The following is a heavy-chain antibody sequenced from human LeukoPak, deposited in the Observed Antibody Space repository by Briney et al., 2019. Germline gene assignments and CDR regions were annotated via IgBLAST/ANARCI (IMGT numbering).Heavy chain of an antibody. J-gene: IGHJ6*02. V-gene: IGHV3-30*02. D-gene: IGHD2-15*01. CDR2: IRYDGSNK. CDR1: GFTFSSHG. Sequence: GGSLRLSCAVSGFTFSSHGMHCVREAPGKGREWVAFIRYDGSNKYCVDSVKGRFTISRDNSKNTLYLQMNSLRAEDTAVYYCASLPVVVAGGTGYYGMDVWGQGATVTVSS. CDR3: ASLPVVVAGGTGYYGMDV.